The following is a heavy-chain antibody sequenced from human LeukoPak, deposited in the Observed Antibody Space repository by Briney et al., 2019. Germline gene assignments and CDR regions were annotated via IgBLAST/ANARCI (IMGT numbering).Heavy chain of an antibody. D-gene: IGHD6-13*01. Sequence: GASVKVSCKASGYTFTGYYMHWVRQAPGQGLEWMGWINPNSGGTNYAQKFQGRVTMTRDTSISTAYMELSRLRSDDTAVYYCARITGLEQQLLLSRSRNLIYFDYWGQGTLVTVSS. CDR2: INPNSGGT. V-gene: IGHV1-2*02. CDR3: ARITGLEQQLLLSRSRNLIYFDY. CDR1: GYTFTGYY. J-gene: IGHJ4*02.